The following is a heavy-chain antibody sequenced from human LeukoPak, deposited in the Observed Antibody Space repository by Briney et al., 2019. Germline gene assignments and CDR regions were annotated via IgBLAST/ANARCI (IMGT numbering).Heavy chain of an antibody. CDR2: ISSSGSTI. J-gene: IGHJ4*02. Sequence: PGGSLRLSCAASGFTFSSYEMNWVRQAPGKGLEWVSYISSSGSTIYYADSVKGRFTISRDNAKNSLYLQMNSLRAEDTALYYCARERGMTSSTWFDYWGQGTLVTVSS. D-gene: IGHD2-2*01. V-gene: IGHV3-48*03. CDR1: GFTFSSYE. CDR3: ARERGMTSSTWFDY.